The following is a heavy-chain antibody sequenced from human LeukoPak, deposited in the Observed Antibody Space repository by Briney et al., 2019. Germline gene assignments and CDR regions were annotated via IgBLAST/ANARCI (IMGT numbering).Heavy chain of an antibody. Sequence: GGSLRLSCAASGLTFSNYWMYWVRQAPGEGLVWVSRISSDGSTTANADSVRGRFTISRDNAKNSLYLQMNSLRAEDTAVYYCARTRAAAGTFDYWGQGTLVTVSS. CDR1: GLTFSNYW. J-gene: IGHJ4*02. D-gene: IGHD6-13*01. CDR2: ISSDGSTT. V-gene: IGHV3-74*01. CDR3: ARTRAAAGTFDY.